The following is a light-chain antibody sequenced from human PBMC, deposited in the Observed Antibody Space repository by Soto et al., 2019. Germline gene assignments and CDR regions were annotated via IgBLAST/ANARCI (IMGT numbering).Light chain of an antibody. V-gene: IGLV2-8*01. J-gene: IGLJ1*01. Sequence: QSALTQPPSASGSPGQSVTISCTGTSGDVGGYIYVTWYQQHPGKAPKVILYEVNKRPSGVPERFSGSKSSNTASLTVSGLQAEDEADYYCMSHAGTSAVFGTGTKVTVL. CDR2: EVN. CDR1: SGDVGGYIY. CDR3: MSHAGTSAV.